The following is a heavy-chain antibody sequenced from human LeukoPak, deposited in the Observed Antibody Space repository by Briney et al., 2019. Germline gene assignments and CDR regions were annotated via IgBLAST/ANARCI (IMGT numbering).Heavy chain of an antibody. CDR2: ISYDGSNK. J-gene: IGHJ4*02. CDR3: ASPIYCSSTSCPWFL. D-gene: IGHD2-2*01. Sequence: GGSLRLSCAASGFTFSSYGMHWVRQAPGKGLEWVALISYDGSNKYYADSVKGRFTISRDNSKNTLYLQMNSLRAEDTAVYYCASPIYCSSTSCPWFLWGQGTLVTVSS. CDR1: GFTFSSYG. V-gene: IGHV3-30*03.